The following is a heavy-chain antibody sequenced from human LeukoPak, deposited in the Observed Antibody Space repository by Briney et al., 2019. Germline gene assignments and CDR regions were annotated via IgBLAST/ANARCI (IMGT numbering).Heavy chain of an antibody. CDR3: ARDRITMVRGVIIDVGNWFDP. D-gene: IGHD3-10*01. V-gene: IGHV1-46*01. CDR2: INPSGGST. J-gene: IGHJ5*02. CDR1: GYTFTSYY. Sequence: ASVKVSCKASGYTFTSYYMHWVRQAPGQGLEWMGIINPSGGSTSYAQKFQGRVTMTRDTSTSTVHMELSSLRSEDTAVYYCARDRITMVRGVIIDVGNWFDPWGQGTLVTVSS.